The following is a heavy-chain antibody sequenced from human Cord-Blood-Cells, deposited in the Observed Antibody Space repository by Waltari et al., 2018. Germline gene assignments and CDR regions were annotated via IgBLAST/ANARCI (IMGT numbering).Heavy chain of an antibody. CDR1: GDSVSSNSAA. J-gene: IGHJ4*02. V-gene: IGHV6-1*01. Sequence: QVQLQQSGPGLVKPSQTLSLTCALSGDSVSSNSAAWNWIRQSPARGLEWLGRTYYRSKWYNDYAVSVKSRITINPDTSKNQFSLQLNSVTPEDTAVYYCARDVGSLIAAAGLFDYWGQGTLVTVSS. CDR3: ARDVGSLIAAAGLFDY. D-gene: IGHD6-13*01. CDR2: TYYRSKWYN.